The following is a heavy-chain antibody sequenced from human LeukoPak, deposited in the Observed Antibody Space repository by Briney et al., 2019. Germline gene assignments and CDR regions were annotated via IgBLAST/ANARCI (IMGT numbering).Heavy chain of an antibody. J-gene: IGHJ4*02. CDR2: MNPNSGNT. Sequence: ASVKVSCKASGYTFTSYDINWVRQATGQGLEWMGWMNPNSGNTGYAQKFQGRVTMTRNTSISTAYMELSSLRSEDTAVYYCARAVVVPAAMGVEDTYYDFWSGYYGIFDYWGQGTLVTVSS. D-gene: IGHD3-3*01. CDR3: ARAVVVPAAMGVEDTYYDFWSGYYGIFDY. V-gene: IGHV1-8*01. CDR1: GYTFTSYD.